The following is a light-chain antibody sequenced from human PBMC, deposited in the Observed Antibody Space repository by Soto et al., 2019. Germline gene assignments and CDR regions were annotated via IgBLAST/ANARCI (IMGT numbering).Light chain of an antibody. CDR3: SSYTSSSTLRV. Sequence: QSALTQPASVSGSPGQSITISCTGTSSDSGGYKYISWYQQQPGKAPKLLIYDVSYRPSGVPNRFSGSKSGNTASLTISGLQAEDEADYYCSSYTSSSTLRVFGGGTQLTVL. CDR2: DVS. J-gene: IGLJ2*01. CDR1: SSDSGGYKY. V-gene: IGLV2-14*01.